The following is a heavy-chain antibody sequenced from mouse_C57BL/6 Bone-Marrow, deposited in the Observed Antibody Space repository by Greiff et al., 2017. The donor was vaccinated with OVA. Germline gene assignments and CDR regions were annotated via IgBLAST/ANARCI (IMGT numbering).Heavy chain of an antibody. CDR2: IYPGSGST. V-gene: IGHV1-55*01. CDR3: AGSWYYGSYWYFDV. D-gene: IGHD1-1*01. J-gene: IGHJ1*03. Sequence: QVQLQQPGAELVKPGASVKMSCKASGYTFTSYWITWVKQRPGQGLEWIGDIYPGSGSTNYNEKFKSKATLTVDTSSSTAYMQLSSLTSEDSSVYYCAGSWYYGSYWYFDVWGTGTTVTVSS. CDR1: GYTFTSYW.